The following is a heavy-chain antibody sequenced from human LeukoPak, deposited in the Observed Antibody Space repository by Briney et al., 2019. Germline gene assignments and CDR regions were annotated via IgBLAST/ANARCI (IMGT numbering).Heavy chain of an antibody. CDR1: GVSISTYY. V-gene: IGHV4-59*01. CDR2: INYSGST. D-gene: IGHD3-3*01. Sequence: SETLSLTCTVSGVSISTYYWSWIRQSPGKGLEWIGYINYSGSTDYNPSLKSRVAIPIDTSKSQFSLKLNSVTAADTAVYYCARMEYYFDYWGQGTLVTVSS. J-gene: IGHJ4*02. CDR3: ARMEYYFDY.